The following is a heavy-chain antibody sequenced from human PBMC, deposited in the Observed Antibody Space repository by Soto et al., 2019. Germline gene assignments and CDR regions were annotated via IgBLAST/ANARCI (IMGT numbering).Heavy chain of an antibody. V-gene: IGHV4-39*07. D-gene: IGHD1-26*01. CDR2: IYYSGST. CDR1: GGSISSTSYY. Sequence: SETLSLTCTVSGGSISSTSYYWGWIRQPPGKGLEWIGSIYYSGSTNYNPSLKSRVTILVDTSKNQFSLKVFSVTAADTAVYFCARGVGASWFDPWGQGTLVTVSS. J-gene: IGHJ5*02. CDR3: ARGVGASWFDP.